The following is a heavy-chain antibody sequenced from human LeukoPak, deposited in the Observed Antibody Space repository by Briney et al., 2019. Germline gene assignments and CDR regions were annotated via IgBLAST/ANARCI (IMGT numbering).Heavy chain of an antibody. CDR2: IYSGGST. D-gene: IGHD1-26*01. V-gene: IGHV3-66*01. CDR3: ARVGDVGPFDY. CDR1: GFTLSSNY. J-gene: IGHJ4*02. Sequence: GGSLRLSCVASGFTLSSNYMNWVRQAPGKGLEWVSVIYSGGSTYYADSVKGRFTISRDNSKNTLYLQMGSLRAEDMAVYYCARVGDVGPFDYWGQGTLVTVSS.